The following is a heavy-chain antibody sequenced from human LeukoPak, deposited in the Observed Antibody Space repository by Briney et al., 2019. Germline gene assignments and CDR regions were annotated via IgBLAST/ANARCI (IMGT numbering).Heavy chain of an antibody. D-gene: IGHD6-13*01. CDR2: IKQDGSEK. J-gene: IGHJ5*02. Sequence: PGGSLRLSCAASGFTFSSYWMSWVRQAPGKGLEWVANIKQDGSEKYYVDSVKGRLTISRDNAKNSLYLQMNSLRAEDTAVYYCARGRSSSWYVVGHWFDPWGQGTLVTVSS. CDR1: GFTFSSYW. V-gene: IGHV3-7*01. CDR3: ARGRSSSWYVVGHWFDP.